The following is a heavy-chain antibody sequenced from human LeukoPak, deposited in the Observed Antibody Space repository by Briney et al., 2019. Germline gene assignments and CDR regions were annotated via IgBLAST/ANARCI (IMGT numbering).Heavy chain of an antibody. CDR2: ISSSSSYI. J-gene: IGHJ6*02. V-gene: IGHV3-21*01. CDR3: ARDETRYCSGGSCYNYYYGMDV. Sequence: PGGSLRLSCAASGFTFSSYSMNWVRQAPGKGLEWVSSISSSSSYIYYADSVKGRFTISRDNAKNSLYLQMNSLRAEDTAVYYCARDETRYCSGGSCYNYYYGMDVWGQGTTVTVSS. CDR1: GFTFSSYS. D-gene: IGHD2-15*01.